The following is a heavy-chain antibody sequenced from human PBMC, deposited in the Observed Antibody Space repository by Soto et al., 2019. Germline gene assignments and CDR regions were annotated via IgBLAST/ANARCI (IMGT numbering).Heavy chain of an antibody. CDR1: GGSISSYY. V-gene: IGHV4-59*12. CDR2: IFYSGST. D-gene: IGHD2-21*02. J-gene: IGHJ6*02. CDR3: ARDAKKVTWYYGMDV. Sequence: PSETLSLTCTVSGGSISSYYWSWIRQPPGKGLEWIGHIFYSGSTEYNPSLKSRVTISVDTSKTQFSLKLGSVTAADTAVYYCARDAKKVTWYYGMDVWGQGTTVTVSS.